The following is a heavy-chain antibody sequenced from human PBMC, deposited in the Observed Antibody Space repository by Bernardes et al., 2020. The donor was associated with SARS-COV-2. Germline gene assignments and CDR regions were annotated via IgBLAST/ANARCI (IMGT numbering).Heavy chain of an antibody. Sequence: SLRPSCAASGFTFSSYAMSWVRQAPGKGLEWVSAISGSGGSTYYADSVKGRFTISRDNSKNTLYLQMNSLRAEDTAVYYCAKGPLYYDFWSGYSRWGQGTLVTVSS. CDR2: ISGSGGST. CDR3: AKGPLYYDFWSGYSR. D-gene: IGHD3-3*01. V-gene: IGHV3-23*01. J-gene: IGHJ4*02. CDR1: GFTFSSYA.